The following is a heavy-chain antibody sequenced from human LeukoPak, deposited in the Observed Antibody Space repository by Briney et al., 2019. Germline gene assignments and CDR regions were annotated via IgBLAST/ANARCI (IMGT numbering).Heavy chain of an antibody. CDR1: GGTFSSYA. V-gene: IGHV1-69*13. CDR2: IILIFGTA. CDR3: ARDPYSNYLYYFDY. D-gene: IGHD4-11*01. J-gene: IGHJ4*02. Sequence: SVKVSCKASGGTFSSYAISWVRQAPGQGLEWMGGIILIFGTANYAQKFQGRVTITADESTSTAYMELSSLRSEDTAVYYCARDPYSNYLYYFDYWGQGTLVTVSS.